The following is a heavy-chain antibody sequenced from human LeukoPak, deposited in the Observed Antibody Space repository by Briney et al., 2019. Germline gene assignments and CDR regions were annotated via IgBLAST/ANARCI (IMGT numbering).Heavy chain of an antibody. D-gene: IGHD4-17*01. Sequence: PGGSLRLSCAASGFTFDDYAMHWVRQAPGKGLEWVSGISWNSGSIGYADSVKGRFTISRDNAKNSLYLQMNSLRAEDTALYYCAKDMSGDYGDHGRYFDYWGQGTLVTVSS. V-gene: IGHV3-9*01. CDR2: ISWNSGSI. CDR1: GFTFDDYA. J-gene: IGHJ4*02. CDR3: AKDMSGDYGDHGRYFDY.